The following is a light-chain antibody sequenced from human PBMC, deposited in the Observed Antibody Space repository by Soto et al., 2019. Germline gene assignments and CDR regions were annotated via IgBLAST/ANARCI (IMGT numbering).Light chain of an antibody. Sequence: EIRMTQSAASLSVSPGGSAALSGRARQSVSSHVVWYQQKPGQAPRLLISDSSTRATGIPDRFSGSGSATDFTLTIRSLEPEDFAVYYCQQYGSSGEWTFGQGTKGDI. CDR3: QQYGSSGEWT. V-gene: IGKV3D-15*01. CDR2: DSS. J-gene: IGKJ1*01. CDR1: QSVSSH.